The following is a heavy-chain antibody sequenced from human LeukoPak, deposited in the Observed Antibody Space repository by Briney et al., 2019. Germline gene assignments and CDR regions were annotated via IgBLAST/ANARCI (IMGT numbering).Heavy chain of an antibody. CDR2: TTNNADSYTT. J-gene: IGHJ4*01. CDR1: GFTFSDSF. Sequence: GGSLRLSCAASGFTFSDSFMDWVRQAPGKGLEWVGRTTNNADSYTTEYAASVKGRFTISRDDSKNSLYLQMNSLKTEDTAVYYCARESGGSFYYWGHGTLVTVSS. D-gene: IGHD1-26*01. V-gene: IGHV3-72*01. CDR3: ARESGGSFYY.